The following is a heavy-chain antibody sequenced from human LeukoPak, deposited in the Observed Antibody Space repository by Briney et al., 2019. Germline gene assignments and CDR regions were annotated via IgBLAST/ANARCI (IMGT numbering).Heavy chain of an antibody. Sequence: SETLSLTCAVYGGSFSGYYWSWIRQPPGKGLEWIGEINHSGSTNYNPSLKSRVTISVDTSKNQFSLKLSSVTAADTAVYYCARGCNVLRYFDWPSRWFDPWGQGTLVTVSS. CDR3: ARGCNVLRYFDWPSRWFDP. J-gene: IGHJ5*02. V-gene: IGHV4-34*01. CDR2: INHSGST. D-gene: IGHD3-9*01. CDR1: GGSFSGYY.